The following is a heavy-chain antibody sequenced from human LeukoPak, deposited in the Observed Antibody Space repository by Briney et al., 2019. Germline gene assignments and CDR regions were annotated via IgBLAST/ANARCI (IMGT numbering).Heavy chain of an antibody. J-gene: IGHJ6*02. V-gene: IGHV4-59*01. D-gene: IGHD3-9*01. Sequence: SETLSLTCTVSGGSISRYYWSWIRQPPGKGLEWIGYIYYSGSTNYNPSLKSRVTISVDTSKNQFSLKLSSVTAADTAVYYCARDFDYYDILTGYSHYYYGMDVWGQGTTVTVSS. CDR1: GGSISRYY. CDR3: ARDFDYYDILTGYSHYYYGMDV. CDR2: IYYSGST.